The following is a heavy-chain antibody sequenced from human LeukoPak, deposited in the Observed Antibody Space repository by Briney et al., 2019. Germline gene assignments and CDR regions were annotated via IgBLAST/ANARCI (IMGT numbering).Heavy chain of an antibody. J-gene: IGHJ6*02. CDR3: AKHMRATNTYSFFGLDV. CDR1: GFTFKDYG. Sequence: GRSLRLSCAATGFTFKDYGMHWVRQPPGKGLEWVSSINWNGGGTDYADSVKGRFTISRDNAKNSLYLQLSSLRPDVTALYYCAKHMRATNTYSFFGLDVWGQGTTVTVSS. CDR2: INWNGGGT. V-gene: IGHV3-9*01. D-gene: IGHD1-26*01.